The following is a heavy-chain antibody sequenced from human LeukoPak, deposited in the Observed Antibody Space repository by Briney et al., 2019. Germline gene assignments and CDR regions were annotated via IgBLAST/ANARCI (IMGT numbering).Heavy chain of an antibody. CDR1: GLTFSSYA. Sequence: GGSLRLSCAASGLTFSSYAMHWVRQAPGKGLEWVSYISSSGSTIYYADSVKGRFTISRDNAKNSLYLQMNSLRAEDTAVYYCARDEFNYYGSGSYYNFDYWGQGTLVTVSS. V-gene: IGHV3-48*03. CDR2: ISSSGSTI. J-gene: IGHJ4*02. D-gene: IGHD3-10*01. CDR3: ARDEFNYYGSGSYYNFDY.